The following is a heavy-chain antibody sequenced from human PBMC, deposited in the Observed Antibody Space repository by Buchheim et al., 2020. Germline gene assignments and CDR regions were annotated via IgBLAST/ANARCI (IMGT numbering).Heavy chain of an antibody. D-gene: IGHD5-18*01. Sequence: EVQLVESGGGLVQPGGSLRLSCAASGFTFSSYWMSWVRQAPGKGLEWVANIKQDGSEKYYVDSVRGRFTISRDNAKHSLYLQMNSLRAEDTAVYYCARVSGNLYSSYFDPWGQGTL. CDR2: IKQDGSEK. V-gene: IGHV3-7*01. J-gene: IGHJ5*02. CDR1: GFTFSSYW. CDR3: ARVSGNLYSSYFDP.